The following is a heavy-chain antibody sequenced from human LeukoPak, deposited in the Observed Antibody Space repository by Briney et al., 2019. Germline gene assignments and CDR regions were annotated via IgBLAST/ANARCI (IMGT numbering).Heavy chain of an antibody. CDR2: ISGSGGST. Sequence: GGSLRLSCAASGFTFSSYGMSWVRQAPGKGLEWVSAISGSGGSTYYADSVKGRFTISRDNSKNTLYLQMNSLRAKDTALYYCAKDLRYGSGSYGAFDIWGQGTMVTVSS. D-gene: IGHD3-10*01. CDR3: AKDLRYGSGSYGAFDI. V-gene: IGHV3-23*01. J-gene: IGHJ3*02. CDR1: GFTFSSYG.